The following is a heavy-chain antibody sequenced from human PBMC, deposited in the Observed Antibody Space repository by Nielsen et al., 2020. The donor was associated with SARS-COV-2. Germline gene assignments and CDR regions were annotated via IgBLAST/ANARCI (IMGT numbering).Heavy chain of an antibody. D-gene: IGHD6-6*01. V-gene: IGHV4-59*01. CDR1: GGSISRYY. J-gene: IGHJ3*02. CDR3: AREYSSSPGAFDI. CDR2: IYYSGAT. Sequence: SETLSLTCTVSGGSISRYYWSWIRQPPGKGLEWIAYIYYSGATNYNPSLKSQVTISADTSKNQFSLKLRSVTAADTAVYYCAREYSSSPGAFDIWGQGTMVTVSS.